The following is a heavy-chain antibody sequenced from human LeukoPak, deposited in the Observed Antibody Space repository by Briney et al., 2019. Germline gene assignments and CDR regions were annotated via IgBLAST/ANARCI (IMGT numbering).Heavy chain of an antibody. J-gene: IGHJ4*02. V-gene: IGHV4-59*01. CDR1: GGSISSYY. CDR2: IYYSGST. D-gene: IGHD3-22*01. CDR3: ARGGGYYYDSSGYYYEFPFDY. Sequence: SETLSLTCTVSGGSISSYYWSWIRQPPGKGLEWIGYIYYSGSTNYNPSLKSRVTISVDTSKNQFSLKLSSVTAADTAVYYCARGGGYYYDSSGYYYEFPFDYWGQGTLVTVSS.